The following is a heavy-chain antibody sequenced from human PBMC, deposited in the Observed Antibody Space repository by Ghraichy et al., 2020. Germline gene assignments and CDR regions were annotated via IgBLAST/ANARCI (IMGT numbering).Heavy chain of an antibody. CDR2: INHSGST. CDR3: ASMPDISSGWFDP. D-gene: IGHD6-6*01. Sequence: SETLSLTCAVYGGSFSGYYWYWIRQPPGKGLELIGEINHSGSTNYNPSLKSRVTISVDTSNNQFSLKLTSVTAAATAVYYCASMPDISSGWFDPWGQGTLVTGSS. J-gene: IGHJ5*02. V-gene: IGHV4-34*01. CDR1: GGSFSGYY.